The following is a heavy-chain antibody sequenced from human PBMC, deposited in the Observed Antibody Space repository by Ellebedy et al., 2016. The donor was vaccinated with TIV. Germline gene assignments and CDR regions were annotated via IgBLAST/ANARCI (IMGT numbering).Heavy chain of an antibody. J-gene: IGHJ4*02. CDR2: IYSGGGT. V-gene: IGHV3-66*01. CDR3: ASRPNGDYHFLDY. Sequence: GESLKISCAASGFTFSGYYMSWFRQAPGKGLEWVSIIYSGGGTYYADSVKGRFTISRDNSKNTLYLQMNSLRVEDTAVYYCASRPNGDYHFLDYWGQGTLVTVSS. D-gene: IGHD4-17*01. CDR1: GFTFSGYY.